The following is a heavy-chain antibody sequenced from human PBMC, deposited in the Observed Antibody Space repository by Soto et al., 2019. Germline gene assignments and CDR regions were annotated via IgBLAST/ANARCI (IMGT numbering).Heavy chain of an antibody. J-gene: IGHJ6*02. V-gene: IGHV1-8*01. Sequence: ASVKVSCKASGYTFSDFVINWLRQASGQGPEWMGWMNAKSGDTFFAQRFQGKFNMTWDTSLSTAYMEVGSLTSDDTAMYYCARGNPFNYAGFDVWGQGTTVTVSS. CDR3: ARGNPFNYAGFDV. D-gene: IGHD3-16*01. CDR2: MNAKSGDT. CDR1: GYTFSDFV.